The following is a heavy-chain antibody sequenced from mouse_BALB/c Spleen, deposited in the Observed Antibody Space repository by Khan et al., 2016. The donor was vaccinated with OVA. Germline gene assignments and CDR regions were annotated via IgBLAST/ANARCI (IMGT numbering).Heavy chain of an antibody. Sequence: EVQLQESSPELVKPGASVKMSCKASGYTFTSYVMHWVKQKPGQGLEWVGYIYPFNDDTKYNEKFKGKATLTSDKSSSTAYMELSSLTSEDSAVYFCAKNYRSDVYFDDWGQGTTLTVSS. CDR2: IYPFNDDT. CDR1: GYTFTSYV. J-gene: IGHJ2*01. D-gene: IGHD2-14*01. V-gene: IGHV1S136*01. CDR3: AKNYRSDVYFDD.